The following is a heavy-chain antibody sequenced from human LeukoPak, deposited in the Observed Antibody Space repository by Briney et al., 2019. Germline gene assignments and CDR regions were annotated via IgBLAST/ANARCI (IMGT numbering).Heavy chain of an antibody. Sequence: SQTLSLTCTVSGGSISSGGYYWSWIRQHPGKGLEWIGYIYFSENTYYNPPLKSRVTISVDTSKNQFSLKLSSVTAADTAVYYCARVSYGGNFFDYWGQGTLVTVSS. V-gene: IGHV4-31*03. CDR2: IYFSENT. D-gene: IGHD2-21*01. CDR3: ARVSYGGNFFDY. CDR1: GGSISSGGYY. J-gene: IGHJ4*02.